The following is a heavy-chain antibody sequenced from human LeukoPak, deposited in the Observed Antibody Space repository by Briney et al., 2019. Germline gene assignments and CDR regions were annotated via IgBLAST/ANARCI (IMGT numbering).Heavy chain of an antibody. CDR1: GFTFSSYW. CDR3: ARDVPFGESCDY. V-gene: IGHV3-7*04. J-gene: IGHJ4*02. Sequence: GGSLRLSCAASGFTFSSYWMRWVRQAPGKGLECVANIKQDESEKYYVHSVEGRFTISRDNAKNSLYLQMNSLRAEDTGAYYCARDVPFGESCDYWGQGTLVSVSS. CDR2: IKQDESEK. D-gene: IGHD3-10*01.